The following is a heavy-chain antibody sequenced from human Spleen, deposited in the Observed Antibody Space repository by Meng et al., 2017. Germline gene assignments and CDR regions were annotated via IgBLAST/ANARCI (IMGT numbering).Heavy chain of an antibody. CDR1: AGSGSDTNE. J-gene: IGHJ4*02. CDR2: IFHTEST. D-gene: IGHD2-15*01. CDR3: ARSYCSDGGCYQVFDS. V-gene: IGHV4-4*02. Sequence: DSCPCLLKPWVTLALPGAVSAGSGSDTNECNWVRQPPEKGLEWIGKIFHTESTYYNPSLKSRVTMSKDKSKSQFSLKLTSVTAADTAVYYCARSYCSDGGCYQVFDSWGQGTLVTVSS.